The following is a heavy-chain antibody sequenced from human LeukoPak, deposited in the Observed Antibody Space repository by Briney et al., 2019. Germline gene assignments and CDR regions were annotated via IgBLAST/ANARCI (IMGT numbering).Heavy chain of an antibody. V-gene: IGHV4-30-2*01. CDR3: ARGTLRGYYGMDV. D-gene: IGHD1-1*01. Sequence: SETLSLTCAVSGGSISSGGYSWSWIRQPPGKGLEWIGYIYHSGSTYYNPSLKSRVTISVDRSKNQFSLKLSSVTAADTAVYYCARGTLRGYYGMDVRGQGTTVTVSS. CDR2: IYHSGST. J-gene: IGHJ6*02. CDR1: GGSISSGGYS.